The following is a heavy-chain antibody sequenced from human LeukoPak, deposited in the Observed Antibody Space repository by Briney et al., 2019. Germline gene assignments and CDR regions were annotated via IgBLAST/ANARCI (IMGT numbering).Heavy chain of an antibody. CDR1: GFTFRNYE. CDR2: ISNSGANI. Sequence: GGSLRLSCAASGFTFRNYEMNWVRQAPGKGLEWVSYISNSGANIFHADSVKGRFTVSRDNAKNSLFLQMNSLRPEDTAVYYCARDAHSGDGWGQGTLVTVSS. V-gene: IGHV3-48*03. D-gene: IGHD6-25*01. J-gene: IGHJ4*02. CDR3: ARDAHSGDG.